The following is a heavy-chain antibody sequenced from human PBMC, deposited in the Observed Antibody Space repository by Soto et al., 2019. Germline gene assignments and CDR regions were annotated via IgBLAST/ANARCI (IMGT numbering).Heavy chain of an antibody. CDR1: GFIVSSNY. CDR2: IYSGGST. CDR3: ARYGSGGDAFDI. V-gene: IGHV3-53*01. J-gene: IGHJ3*02. D-gene: IGHD3-10*01. Sequence: VGSLRLSCAASGFIVSSNYMSWVRQAPGKGLEWVSVIYSGGSTYYADSVKGRFTISRDNSKNTLYLQMNSLRVEDTAVYYCARYGSGGDAFDIWGQGTMVTVSS.